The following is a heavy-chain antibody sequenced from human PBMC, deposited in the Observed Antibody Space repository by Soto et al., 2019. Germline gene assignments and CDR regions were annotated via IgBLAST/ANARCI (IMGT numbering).Heavy chain of an antibody. CDR2: IYYSGST. J-gene: IGHJ6*02. D-gene: IGHD3-10*01. CDR1: GGTIISGDYC. V-gene: IGHV4-30-4*01. CDR3: ARDFRGSGSYRYYYYGMDV. Sequence: TQSHSWTVSGGTIISGDYCWSWIRQPRGTGLEWIGYIYYSGSTYYNPSFKSRVTISVDTSKNQFSLKLSSVTAADTAVYYCARDFRGSGSYRYYYYGMDVWGQGTTVTV.